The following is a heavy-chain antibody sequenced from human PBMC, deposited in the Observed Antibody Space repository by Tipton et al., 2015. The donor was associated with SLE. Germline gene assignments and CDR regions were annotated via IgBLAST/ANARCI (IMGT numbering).Heavy chain of an antibody. CDR2: IYHSGST. CDR3: AKADGVVGGQVPYWYFDL. CDR1: GGSISGYY. J-gene: IGHJ2*01. D-gene: IGHD2-21*01. V-gene: IGHV4-38-2*02. Sequence: TLSLTCTVSGGSISGYYWGWIRQPPGKGLEWIGSIYHSGSTYYNPSLKSRVTISVDTSKNQFSLKLSSVTAADTAMYYCAKADGVVGGQVPYWYFDLWGRGTLVTVSS.